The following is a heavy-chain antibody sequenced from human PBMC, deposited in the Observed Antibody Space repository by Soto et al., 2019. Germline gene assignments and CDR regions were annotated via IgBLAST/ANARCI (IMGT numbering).Heavy chain of an antibody. D-gene: IGHD1-26*01. CDR1: GFTVSSNY. CDR3: ARDRPSRYSGSYYYYYGMGV. J-gene: IGHJ6*02. CDR2: IYSGGST. V-gene: IGHV3-53*01. Sequence: GGSLRLSCAASGFTVSSNYMSWVRQAPGKGLEWVSVIYSGGSTYYADSVRGRFTISRDNSKNTLYLQMNSLRAEDTAVYYCARDRPSRYSGSYYYYYGMGVWGQGNPGHRLL.